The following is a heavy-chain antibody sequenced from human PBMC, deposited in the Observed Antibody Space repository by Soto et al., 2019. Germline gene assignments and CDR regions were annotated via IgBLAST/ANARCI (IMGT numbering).Heavy chain of an antibody. CDR3: ARDSSSGWYWFDP. Sequence: QVQLVESGGGVVQPGRSLRLSCAASGFTFSSYAMHWVGQAPGKGLEWVAVISYDGSNKYYADSVKGRFTISRDNSKNTLYLQINSLRAEDTAVYYCARDSSSGWYWFDPWGQGTLVTVSS. D-gene: IGHD6-19*01. CDR2: ISYDGSNK. CDR1: GFTFSSYA. J-gene: IGHJ5*02. V-gene: IGHV3-30-3*01.